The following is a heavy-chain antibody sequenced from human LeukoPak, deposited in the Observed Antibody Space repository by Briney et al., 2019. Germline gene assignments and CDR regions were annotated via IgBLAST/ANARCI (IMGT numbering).Heavy chain of an antibody. Sequence: PSQTLSLTCTVSGDSVSSGNYYWSWIRQPAGKGLEWIGRMHSSGSTKYNSSLKSRVTISVDTSKNQLSLKLSSVTAADTAVYYCARSRLGPIVGATTYRYYFDYWGQGTLVTVSS. V-gene: IGHV4-61*02. D-gene: IGHD1-26*01. CDR2: MHSSGST. J-gene: IGHJ4*02. CDR1: GDSVSSGNYY. CDR3: ARSRLGPIVGATTYRYYFDY.